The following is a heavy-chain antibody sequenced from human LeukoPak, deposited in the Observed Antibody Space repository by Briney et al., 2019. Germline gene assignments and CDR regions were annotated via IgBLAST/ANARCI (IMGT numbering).Heavy chain of an antibody. Sequence: GGSLRLSCVVSGFTFSDYWITWVRQAPGKVLEWVANIKHDGSDIHYVDSVKGRFTISRDNAQSSLFLQMSSLRREDTAVYYCARGPSTTLTTRWGQGTLVAVSS. CDR2: IKHDGSDI. CDR3: ARGPSTTLTTR. CDR1: GFTFSDYW. D-gene: IGHD4-17*01. V-gene: IGHV3-7*01. J-gene: IGHJ4*02.